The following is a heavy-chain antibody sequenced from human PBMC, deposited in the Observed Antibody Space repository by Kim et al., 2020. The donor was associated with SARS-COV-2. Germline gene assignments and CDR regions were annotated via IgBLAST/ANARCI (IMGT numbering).Heavy chain of an antibody. Sequence: ASVKVSCKASGYTFTGYYIHWVRQAPGQGLEWMGWISPNSGATTYAQNFQGRVTMTRDTSISTAYMELSSLKSDDTAVYYCARDPGGTPWFDPWGQGTLVTVSS. CDR1: GYTFTGYY. CDR2: ISPNSGAT. CDR3: ARDPGGTPWFDP. V-gene: IGHV1-2*02. D-gene: IGHD1-1*01. J-gene: IGHJ5*02.